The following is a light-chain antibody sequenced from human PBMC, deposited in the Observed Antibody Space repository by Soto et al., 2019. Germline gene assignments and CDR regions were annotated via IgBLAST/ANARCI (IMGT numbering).Light chain of an antibody. V-gene: IGKV1-5*03. J-gene: IGKJ1*01. CDR2: EAS. Sequence: DIQMTQSPSTLSASIGDRVTITCRASQSISNWLAWYQQKPGKAPKLLIYEASNLQRGVPSRFSGSGSGTEFTLTISRLQPDDFATFYCQQYNTYSRPFGQGTKVEIK. CDR3: QQYNTYSRP. CDR1: QSISNW.